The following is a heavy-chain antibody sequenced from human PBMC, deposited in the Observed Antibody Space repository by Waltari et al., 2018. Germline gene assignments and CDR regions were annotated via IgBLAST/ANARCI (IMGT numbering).Heavy chain of an antibody. D-gene: IGHD3-16*01. Sequence: EVQLVESGGGLVQPGGSLRLSCAASGFTFSSYAMHWVRQAPGKGLEYVSAISSNGGSTYDADSVKGRFTISRDNSKNTLYLQMGSLRAEDMAVYYCARPGGLWGLGAFDIWGQGTMVTVSS. V-gene: IGHV3-64*07. CDR1: GFTFSSYA. CDR3: ARPGGLWGLGAFDI. CDR2: ISSNGGST. J-gene: IGHJ3*02.